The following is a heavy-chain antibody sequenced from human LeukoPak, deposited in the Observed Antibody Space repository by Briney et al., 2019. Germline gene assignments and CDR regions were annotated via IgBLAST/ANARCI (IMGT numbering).Heavy chain of an antibody. CDR2: ISAYNGNT. CDR1: GYTFTSYG. Sequence: ASVKVSCKASGYTFTSYGISWVRQAPGQGLEWMGWISAYNGNTNYAQKFQGRVTITADESTSTAYMELSSLRSEDTAVYYCARGKWELPVPRAFDIWGHGALVTVSS. D-gene: IGHD1-26*01. CDR3: ARGKWELPVPRAFDI. V-gene: IGHV1-18*01. J-gene: IGHJ3*02.